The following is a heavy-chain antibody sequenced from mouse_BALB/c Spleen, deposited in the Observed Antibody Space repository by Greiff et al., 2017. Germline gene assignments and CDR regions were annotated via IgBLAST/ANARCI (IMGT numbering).Heavy chain of an antibody. CDR3: ARGYYDYEDFAY. Sequence: VQLKESGGGLVQPGGSRKLSCAASGFTFSSFGMHWVRQAPEKGLEWVAYISSGSSTIYYADTVKGRFTISRDNPKNTLFLQMTSLRSEDTAMYYCARGYYDYEDFAYWGQGTLVTVSA. J-gene: IGHJ3*01. D-gene: IGHD2-4*01. CDR1: GFTFSSFG. CDR2: ISSGSSTI. V-gene: IGHV5-17*02.